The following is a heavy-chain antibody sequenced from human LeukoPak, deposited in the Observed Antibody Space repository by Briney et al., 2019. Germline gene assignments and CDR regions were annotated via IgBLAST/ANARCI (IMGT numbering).Heavy chain of an antibody. V-gene: IGHV4-39*01. CDR1: GGSISSSSYY. D-gene: IGHD6-13*01. Sequence: SETLSLTCTVSGGSISSSSYYWGWIRQPPGKGLEWIGSIYYSGSTYYNPSLKSRVTISVYTSKNQFSLKLSSVTAADTAVYYCASALTDSSSWYVGGWFDPWGQGTLVTVSS. J-gene: IGHJ5*02. CDR2: IYYSGST. CDR3: ASALTDSSSWYVGGWFDP.